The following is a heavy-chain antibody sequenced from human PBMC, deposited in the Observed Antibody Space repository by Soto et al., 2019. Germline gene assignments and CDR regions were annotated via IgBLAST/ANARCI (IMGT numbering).Heavy chain of an antibody. J-gene: IGHJ4*02. Sequence: ASVKVSFKASGYTFTTYGFNLVRQAPGQGLEWMGWISPYNGDTNYAQNFQGRVTLTTDTSTSTAYMELRSLTSDDTAVYYCARTPRAQMIVLEAATRFDYWGQGTLVTVSS. CDR3: ARTPRAQMIVLEAATRFDY. CDR2: ISPYNGDT. CDR1: GYTFTTYG. D-gene: IGHD2-15*01. V-gene: IGHV1-18*04.